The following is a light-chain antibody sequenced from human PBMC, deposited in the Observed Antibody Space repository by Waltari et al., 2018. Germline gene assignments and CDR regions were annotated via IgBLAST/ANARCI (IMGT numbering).Light chain of an antibody. CDR2: GAS. CDR3: QQYDGSSVT. CDR1: QTITGSW. J-gene: IGKJ4*01. Sequence: EIALTQSPGTLSLSPGERATLSCRASQTITGSWLTWYQRKPGQAPRLLIYGASIRATGIPVRFSGSGSGTDFTLTISRLEPEDCAVYYCQQYDGSSVTFGGGTKVEVK. V-gene: IGKV3-20*01.